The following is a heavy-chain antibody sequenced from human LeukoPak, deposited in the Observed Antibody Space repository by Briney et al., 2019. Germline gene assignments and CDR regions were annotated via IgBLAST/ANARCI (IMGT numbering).Heavy chain of an antibody. Sequence: PSETLSLTCTVSGYSITSGYYWGWIRQPPGKGLEWIGSIYHSVKTYYNSSLESRVTISVDTSKNQFSLRLSSVTAADTAVYYCARDQIVVVPDVPRYMDVWGTGTTVTVSS. CDR3: ARDQIVVVPDVPRYMDV. J-gene: IGHJ6*03. CDR2: IYHSVKT. V-gene: IGHV4-38-2*02. CDR1: GYSITSGYY. D-gene: IGHD2-2*01.